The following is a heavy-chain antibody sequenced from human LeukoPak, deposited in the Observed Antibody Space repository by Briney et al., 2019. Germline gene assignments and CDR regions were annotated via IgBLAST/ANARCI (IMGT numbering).Heavy chain of an antibody. CDR1: GGPFSGHY. Sequence: SETLSLTCAVYGGPFSGHYWRWIRQPPGKGLEWIGEINHSGSANYSPSLKSRVTLSVDTSKNQFSLKLSSVTAADTAVYYCARDSEALLIDYWGQGTLVTVSS. D-gene: IGHD2-21*01. CDR2: INHSGSA. J-gene: IGHJ4*02. CDR3: ARDSEALLIDY. V-gene: IGHV4-34*01.